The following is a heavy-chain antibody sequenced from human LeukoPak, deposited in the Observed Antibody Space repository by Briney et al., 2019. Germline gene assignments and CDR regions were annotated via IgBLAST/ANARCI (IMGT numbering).Heavy chain of an antibody. Sequence: GGSLRLSCAASGTTFSSYWMSWVRQAPGKGLEWVANIKEDGSEKYYVDSVKGRFTISRDNAKSSLYLQMNSLRGEDTAVYYCARARYGSGGYFFDFWGQGTLVTVSS. J-gene: IGHJ4*02. CDR1: GTTFSSYW. CDR3: ARARYGSGGYFFDF. D-gene: IGHD3-10*01. CDR2: IKEDGSEK. V-gene: IGHV3-7*04.